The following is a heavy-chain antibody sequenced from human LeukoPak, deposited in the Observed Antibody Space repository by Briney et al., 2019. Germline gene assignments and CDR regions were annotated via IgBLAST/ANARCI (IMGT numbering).Heavy chain of an antibody. D-gene: IGHD1-26*01. CDR3: ARVLLVGAILDDFDY. V-gene: IGHV4-39*07. CDR1: SDFFSSVTDY. Sequence: SETLSLTCAVSSDFFSSVTDYWAWIRQPPGKGLEWIGSISHSGSTYYNPSLKSRVSISVDTSKNQFSLRLSSVTAADTAVYYCARVLLVGAILDDFDYWGQGTLVTVSS. J-gene: IGHJ4*02. CDR2: ISHSGST.